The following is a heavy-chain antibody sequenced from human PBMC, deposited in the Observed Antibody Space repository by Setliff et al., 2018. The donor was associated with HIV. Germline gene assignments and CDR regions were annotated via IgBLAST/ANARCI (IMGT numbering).Heavy chain of an antibody. CDR3: ARLSKYYDFWTPDS. D-gene: IGHD3-3*01. Sequence: GASLKISCQGSRYSFTNYWVGWVRQMPGKGLEWMGLIWPDDSDTMYSPSFQGQVTVSADKSISTTYLQWTSLKAPDTAMYYCARLSKYYDFWTPDSWGQGTLVTVSS. J-gene: IGHJ4*02. V-gene: IGHV5-51*01. CDR1: RYSFTNYW. CDR2: IWPDDSDT.